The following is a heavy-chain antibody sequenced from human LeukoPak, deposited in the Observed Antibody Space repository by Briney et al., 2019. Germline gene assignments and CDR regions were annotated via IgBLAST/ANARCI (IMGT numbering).Heavy chain of an antibody. Sequence: PGGSLRLSCAASGFTFSSYSMNWVRQAPGKGLEWVSSISSSSSYIYYADLVKGRFTISRDNAKNSLYLQMNSLRAEDTAIYYCAKDHMVQGGVIGPYNWFDPWGQGTLVTVSS. J-gene: IGHJ5*02. CDR3: AKDHMVQGGVIGPYNWFDP. V-gene: IGHV3-21*04. D-gene: IGHD3-10*01. CDR2: ISSSSSYI. CDR1: GFTFSSYS.